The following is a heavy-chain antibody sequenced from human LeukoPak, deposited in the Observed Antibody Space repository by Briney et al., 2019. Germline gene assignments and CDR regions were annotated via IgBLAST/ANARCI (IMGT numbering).Heavy chain of an antibody. CDR3: ATSGLVRGGDDY. CDR1: GFTFSSHW. V-gene: IGHV3-7*05. CDR2: IKQDGSEK. D-gene: IGHD3-10*01. Sequence: PGGSLRLSCAASGFTFSSHWMTWVRQAPGKGLEWVANIKQDGSEKYYLDSVKGRFTISRDNAKNSLYLQMNSLRAEDTALYYCATSGLVRGGDDYWGQGTLVTVSS. J-gene: IGHJ4*02.